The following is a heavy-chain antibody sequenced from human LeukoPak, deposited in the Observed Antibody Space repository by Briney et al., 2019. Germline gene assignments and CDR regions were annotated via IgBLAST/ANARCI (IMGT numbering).Heavy chain of an antibody. V-gene: IGHV1-2*02. CDR1: GYTFTGYY. Sequence: ASVKVSCKASGYTFTGYYMHWVRQAPGQGLEWMGWINPNSGGTNYARKFQGRVTMTRDTSISTAYMELSRLRSDDTAVYYCARRKGAAAGRLRYYFDYWGQGTLVTVSS. CDR3: ARRKGAAAGRLRYYFDY. CDR2: INPNSGGT. J-gene: IGHJ4*02. D-gene: IGHD6-13*01.